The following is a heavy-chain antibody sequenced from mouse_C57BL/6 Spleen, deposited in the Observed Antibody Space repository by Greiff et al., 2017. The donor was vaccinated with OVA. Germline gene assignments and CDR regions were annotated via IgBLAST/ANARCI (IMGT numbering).Heavy chain of an antibody. CDR3: VRPDGSGSFAY. D-gene: IGHD3-2*02. Sequence: EVQLVESGGGLVQPKGSLKLSCAASGFSFNTYAMNWVRQAPGKGLEWVARIRSKSNNYATYYADSVKDRFTISRDDSESMLYLQMNNLKTEDTAMYYCVRPDGSGSFAYWGQGTLVTVSA. CDR2: IRSKSNNYAT. J-gene: IGHJ3*01. V-gene: IGHV10-1*01. CDR1: GFSFNTYA.